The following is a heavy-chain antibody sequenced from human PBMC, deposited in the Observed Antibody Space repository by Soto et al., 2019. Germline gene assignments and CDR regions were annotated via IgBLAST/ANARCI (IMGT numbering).Heavy chain of an antibody. CDR3: ARDGSSGYYFDY. Sequence: SETLSLTCTVSGGSISSYYWSWIRQPPGKGLEWIGYIYYSGGTNYNPSLKSRVTISVDTSKNQFSLKLSSVTAADTAVYYCARDGSSGYYFDYWGQGTLVTVSS. CDR2: IYYSGGT. J-gene: IGHJ4*02. D-gene: IGHD3-22*01. V-gene: IGHV4-59*01. CDR1: GGSISSYY.